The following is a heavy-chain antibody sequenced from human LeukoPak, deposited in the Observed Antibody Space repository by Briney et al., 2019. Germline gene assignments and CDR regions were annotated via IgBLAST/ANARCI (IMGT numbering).Heavy chain of an antibody. D-gene: IGHD3-22*01. Sequence: PSETLSLTCTVSGYSISSGYYWGWIRQPPGKGLEWIGSIYHSGSTYYNPSLKSRVTISVDTSKNQFSLKLSSVTAADTAVYYCARVKYYYDSSGYYFYYFDYWGQGTLVTVSS. V-gene: IGHV4-38-2*02. CDR1: GYSISSGYY. CDR3: ARVKYYYDSSGYYFYYFDY. J-gene: IGHJ4*02. CDR2: IYHSGST.